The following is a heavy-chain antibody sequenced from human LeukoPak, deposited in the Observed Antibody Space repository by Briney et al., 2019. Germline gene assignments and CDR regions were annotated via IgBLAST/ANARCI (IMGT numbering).Heavy chain of an antibody. V-gene: IGHV4-30-2*01. D-gene: IGHD2-2*01. CDR2: IYHSGST. CDR1: GGSISSGGYS. CDR3: ARDGSPYCSSTSCQNWFDP. J-gene: IGHJ5*02. Sequence: SETLSLTCAVSGGSISSGGYSWSWIRQPPGKGLEWIGYIYHSGSTYYNPSLKSRVTISVDTSKNQFSLKLSSVTAADTAVYYCARDGSPYCSSTSCQNWFDPWGQGTLVTVSS.